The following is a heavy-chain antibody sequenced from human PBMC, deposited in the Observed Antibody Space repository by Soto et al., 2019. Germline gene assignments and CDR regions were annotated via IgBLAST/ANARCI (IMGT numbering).Heavy chain of an antibody. CDR3: ASFMRVIPGPRGHLAY. D-gene: IGHD3-16*01. CDR1: GDSVSSNDAT. J-gene: IGHJ1*01. V-gene: IGHV6-1*01. Sequence: PSQTLSLTCAISGDSVSSNDATWDWIRQSPSRGLEWLGRTYYRSRWQTDYAISVKSRISINPDTSNNQVSLQLNSVTPDDTAVYYCASFMRVIPGPRGHLAYCGQGSLVPGSS. CDR2: TYYRSRWQT.